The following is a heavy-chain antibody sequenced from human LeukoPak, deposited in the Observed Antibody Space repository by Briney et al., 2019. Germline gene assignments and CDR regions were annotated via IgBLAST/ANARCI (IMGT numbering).Heavy chain of an antibody. Sequence: PGGSLRPSCAASGFTFSSYGMSWVRQAPGKGLEWVSAISGSGGSTYYADSVKGRFTISRDNSKNTLYLQMNSLRAEDTAVYYCARGGPAAGRFNYWGQGTLVTVSS. CDR2: ISGSGGST. J-gene: IGHJ4*02. CDR1: GFTFSSYG. V-gene: IGHV3-23*01. CDR3: ARGGPAAGRFNY. D-gene: IGHD6-13*01.